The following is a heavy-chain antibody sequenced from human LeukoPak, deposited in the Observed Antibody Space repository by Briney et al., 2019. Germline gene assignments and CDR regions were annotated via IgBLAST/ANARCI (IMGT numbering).Heavy chain of an antibody. V-gene: IGHV3-23*01. J-gene: IGHJ4*02. D-gene: IGHD4-17*01. CDR2: ISGSGGST. Sequence: GGPLRLSCAASGFTFSSYAMSWVRQAPGKGLEWVSAISGSGGSTYYADSVKGRFTISRDNSKNTLYLQLNSLRAEDTAVYYCAKDRDDYGDYVPDYWGQGTLVTVSS. CDR3: AKDRDDYGDYVPDY. CDR1: GFTFSSYA.